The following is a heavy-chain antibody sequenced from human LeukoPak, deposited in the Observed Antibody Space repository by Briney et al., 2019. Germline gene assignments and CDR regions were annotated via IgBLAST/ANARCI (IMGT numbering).Heavy chain of an antibody. V-gene: IGHV1-8*01. J-gene: IGHJ4*02. Sequence: GASVKVSCKASGYTFTSYDINWVRQATGQGLEWMGWMNPNSGNTGYEQKFQGRVTMTRKTSISTAYMELSSLRSEDTAVYYCARVVTKRLTMVRGVEIFDYWSQGTLVTVSS. CDR3: ARVVTKRLTMVRGVEIFDY. CDR2: MNPNSGNT. CDR1: GYTFTSYD. D-gene: IGHD3-10*01.